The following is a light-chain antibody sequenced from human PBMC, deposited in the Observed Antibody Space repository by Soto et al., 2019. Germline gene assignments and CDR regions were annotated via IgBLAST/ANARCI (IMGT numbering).Light chain of an antibody. V-gene: IGLV2-8*01. CDR3: SSYAGSSNV. Sequence: QSVLTQPPSASGSPGQSVAISCTGTSSDVGGYNYVSWYQQHPGKAPKLMIYEVNKRPSGVPDRFSGSKSGNTASLTVSGLQGEDEADYYCSSYAGSSNVFGIGTKVTVL. CDR2: EVN. J-gene: IGLJ1*01. CDR1: SSDVGGYNY.